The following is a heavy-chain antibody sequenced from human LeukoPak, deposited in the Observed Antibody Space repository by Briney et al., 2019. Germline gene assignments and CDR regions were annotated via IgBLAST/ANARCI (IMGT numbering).Heavy chain of an antibody. CDR3: ARRKDGYNLYYFDY. Sequence: GESLKISCQGSGYTFTTYWIGWVRQMPGKGLEWMGIIYPGDSDTRYSPSFQGQVTISADKSISTAYLQWSSLKASDTAMYYCARRKDGYNLYYFDYWGQGTLVTVSS. J-gene: IGHJ4*02. D-gene: IGHD5-24*01. CDR1: GYTFTTYW. CDR2: IYPGDSDT. V-gene: IGHV5-51*01.